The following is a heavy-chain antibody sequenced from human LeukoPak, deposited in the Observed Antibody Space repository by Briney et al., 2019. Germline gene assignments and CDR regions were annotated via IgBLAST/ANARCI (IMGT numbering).Heavy chain of an antibody. CDR3: AREIRITMVRGLNWFDP. CDR1: GYTFTGYY. D-gene: IGHD3-10*01. CDR2: INPNTGVT. J-gene: IGHJ5*02. Sequence: GASVKVSCKASGYTFTGYYIHWVRQAPGQGLEWMGWINPNTGVTNYAQKFKGRVTMTRDMSFSTAYMELTRLRSDDTAVYYCAREIRITMVRGLNWFDPWGQGTLVTVSS. V-gene: IGHV1-2*02.